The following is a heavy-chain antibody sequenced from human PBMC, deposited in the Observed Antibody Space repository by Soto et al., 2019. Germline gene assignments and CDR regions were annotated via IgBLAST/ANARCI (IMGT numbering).Heavy chain of an antibody. Sequence: PGESLKISCKASGYIIKNYWIGWVRQMPGQGLEWMGIIFPVDSDTRYSPSFQGHVTISVDKSISTAYVQWSSLKASDSAIYYCFRGGVTSRTFDYWGQGTLVTVSS. CDR3: FRGGVTSRTFDY. CDR1: GYIIKNYW. V-gene: IGHV5-51*01. CDR2: IFPVDSDT. D-gene: IGHD3-16*01. J-gene: IGHJ4*02.